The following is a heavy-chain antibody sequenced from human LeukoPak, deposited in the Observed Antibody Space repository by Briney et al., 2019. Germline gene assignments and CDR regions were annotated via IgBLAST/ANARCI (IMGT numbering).Heavy chain of an antibody. CDR3: ARSMIVVVIDY. J-gene: IGHJ4*02. CDR2: INPSCGST. V-gene: IGHV1-46*01. D-gene: IGHD3-22*01. Sequence: ASVKVSCKASGYTFTSYYMHWVRQAPGQGLEWMGIINPSCGSTSYAQKFQGRVTITRDTSTSTDYLELSSLRSEDTAVYYCARSMIVVVIDYWGQGTLVTVSP. CDR1: GYTFTSYY.